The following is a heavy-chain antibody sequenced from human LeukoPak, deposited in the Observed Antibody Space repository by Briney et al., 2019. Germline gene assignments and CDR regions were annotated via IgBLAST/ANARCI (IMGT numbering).Heavy chain of an antibody. CDR1: GGSFSGYY. V-gene: IGHV4-34*01. J-gene: IGHJ4*02. CDR2: INHSGST. CDR3: ASEGSY. Sequence: PSETLSLTCAVYGGSFSGYYWSWIRQPPGKGLEWIGEINHSGSTNYNPSLKSRVTISIDTSKNQFSLKLSSVTAADTAVYYCASEGSYWGQGTLVTVSS.